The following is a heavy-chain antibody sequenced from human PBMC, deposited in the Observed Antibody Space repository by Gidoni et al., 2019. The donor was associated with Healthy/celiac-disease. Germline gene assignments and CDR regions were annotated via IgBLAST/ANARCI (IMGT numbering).Heavy chain of an antibody. Sequence: EVQLVESGGGLVQPGGSLRLSCAASGFTFSSYEMNWVRQAPGKGLEWVSYISRSGSTIYYADSVKGRFTISRDNAKNSLYLQMNSLRAEDTAVYYCASPSSGWQYRFDYWGQGTLVTVSS. D-gene: IGHD6-19*01. V-gene: IGHV3-48*03. CDR3: ASPSSGWQYRFDY. CDR2: ISRSGSTI. CDR1: GFTFSSYE. J-gene: IGHJ4*02.